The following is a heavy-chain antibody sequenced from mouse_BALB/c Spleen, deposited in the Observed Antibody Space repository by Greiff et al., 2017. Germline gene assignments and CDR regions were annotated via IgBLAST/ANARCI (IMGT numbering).Heavy chain of an antibody. V-gene: IGHV5-9-3*01. CDR3: ARGGYDGYYGFAY. J-gene: IGHJ3*01. CDR1: GFTFSSYA. D-gene: IGHD2-3*01. Sequence: EVQRVESGGGLVKPGGSLKLSCAASGFTFSSYAMSWVRQTPEKRLEWVATISSGGSYTYYPDSVKGRFTISRDNAKNTLYLQMSSLRSEDTAMYYCARGGYDGYYGFAYWGQGTLVTVSA. CDR2: ISSGGSYT.